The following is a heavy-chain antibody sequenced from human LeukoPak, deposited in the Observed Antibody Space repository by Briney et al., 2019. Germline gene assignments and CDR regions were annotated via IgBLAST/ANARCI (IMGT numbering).Heavy chain of an antibody. CDR1: GFSFTHYW. Sequence: GGSLRLSCAASGFSFTHYWMHWVRRAPGKGLVWVSRIDIDGSDTTYADSVTGRFTISRDNAKNTLYLQMNSLRAEDTAIYYCARDRSVTDGGFDSWGQGSLVTVSS. J-gene: IGHJ4*02. CDR2: IDIDGSDT. D-gene: IGHD2-21*02. CDR3: ARDRSVTDGGFDS. V-gene: IGHV3-74*03.